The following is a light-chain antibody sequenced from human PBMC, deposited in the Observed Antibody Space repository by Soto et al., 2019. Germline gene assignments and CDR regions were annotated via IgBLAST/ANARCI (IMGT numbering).Light chain of an antibody. CDR3: CSYAGSSTFDV. Sequence: QSALTQPRSVSGSLGQSVTISCTGTSSDVGGYNYVSWYQQHPGKAPKLMIYAVRKRPAVVPDRFSGSKSGNTASLTISGLQVEDEADYYCCSYAGSSTFDVFGTGTKLTVL. CDR2: AVR. J-gene: IGLJ1*01. CDR1: SSDVGGYNY. V-gene: IGLV2-11*01.